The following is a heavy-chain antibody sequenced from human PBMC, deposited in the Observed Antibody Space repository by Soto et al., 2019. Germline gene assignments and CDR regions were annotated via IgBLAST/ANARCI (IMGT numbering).Heavy chain of an antibody. D-gene: IGHD3-3*01. J-gene: IGHJ6*02. CDR2: ISGSGGST. CDR3: AKILYYDFWSGYEDV. V-gene: IGHV3-23*01. CDR1: GFTFSSYA. Sequence: GGSLRLSCAASGFTFSSYAMSWVRQAPGKGLEWVSAISGSGGSTYYADSVKGRFTISRDNSKNTLYLQMNSLRAEDTAVYYCAKILYYDFWSGYEDVWGQGTTVTVSS.